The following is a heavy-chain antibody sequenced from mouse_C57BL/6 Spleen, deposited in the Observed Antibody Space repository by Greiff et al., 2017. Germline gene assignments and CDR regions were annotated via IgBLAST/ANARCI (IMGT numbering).Heavy chain of an antibody. V-gene: IGHV5-17*01. CDR2: ISSGSSTI. CDR3: ARLVHFDY. Sequence: EVQVVESGGGLVKPGGSLKLSCAASGFTFSDYGMHWVRQAPEKGLEWVAYISSGSSTIYYADTVKGRFTNSRNNAKNTLFLQITSLRSEDTAMYYSARLVHFDYWGQGTTLTVSS. CDR1: GFTFSDYG. J-gene: IGHJ2*01.